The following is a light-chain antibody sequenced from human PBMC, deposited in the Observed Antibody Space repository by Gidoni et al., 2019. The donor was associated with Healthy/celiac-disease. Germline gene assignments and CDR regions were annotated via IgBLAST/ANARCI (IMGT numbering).Light chain of an antibody. Sequence: QSALTQPASVSGSPGQPITISCTGTSSDVGSYNLVSWYQQHPGKAPKLMIYEGSKRPSGVSNRFSGSKSGKTASLTISGLQAEDEADYYCCSYAGSSTFPYVFGTGTKVTVL. CDR1: SSDVGSYNL. CDR2: EGS. J-gene: IGLJ1*01. CDR3: CSYAGSSTFPYV. V-gene: IGLV2-23*03.